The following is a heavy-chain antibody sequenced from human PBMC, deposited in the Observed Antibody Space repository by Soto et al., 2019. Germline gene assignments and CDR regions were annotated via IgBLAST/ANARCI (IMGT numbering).Heavy chain of an antibody. CDR1: GFTFSSYA. CDR2: ISGSGGST. V-gene: IGHV3-23*01. D-gene: IGHD3-16*02. J-gene: IGHJ4*02. Sequence: GGSLRLSCAASGFTFSSYAMSWVRQAPGKGLEWVSAISGSGGSTYYADSVKGRFTISRDNSKNTLYLQMNSLRAEDTAVYYCATPQGGVIAPPLFDYWGQGTLVTVSS. CDR3: ATPQGGVIAPPLFDY.